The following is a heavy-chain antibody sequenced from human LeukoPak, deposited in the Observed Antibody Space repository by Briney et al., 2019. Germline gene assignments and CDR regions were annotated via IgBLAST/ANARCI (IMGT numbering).Heavy chain of an antibody. CDR3: ARDRPYYGDSSLDPYFDY. CDR1: GFTVSSNY. D-gene: IGHD4-17*01. V-gene: IGHV3-30*03. Sequence: GGSLRLSCAASGFTVSSNYMSWVRQAPGKGLEWVAVISYDGSAKYYADSVKGRFTISRDNSKNTMYLQMNSLRAEDTTVYYCARDRPYYGDSSLDPYFDYWGQGILVTVSS. J-gene: IGHJ4*02. CDR2: ISYDGSAK.